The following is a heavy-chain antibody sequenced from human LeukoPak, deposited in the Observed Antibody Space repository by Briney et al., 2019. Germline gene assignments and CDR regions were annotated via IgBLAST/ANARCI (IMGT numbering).Heavy chain of an antibody. CDR3: ARGSGIAADY. J-gene: IGHJ4*02. V-gene: IGHV3-21*01. D-gene: IGHD6-13*01. CDR1: GFTFSSYS. Sequence: GGSLRLSCAASGFTFSSYSMNWVRRAPGKGLEWVSSISSSSSYIYYADSVEGRFTISRDNAKNSLYLQMNSLRAEDTAVYYCARGSGIAADYWGQGTLVTVSS. CDR2: ISSSSSYI.